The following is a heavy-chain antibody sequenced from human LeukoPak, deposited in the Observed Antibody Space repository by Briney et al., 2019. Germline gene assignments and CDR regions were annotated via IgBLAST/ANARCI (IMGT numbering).Heavy chain of an antibody. CDR2: IYTSGST. J-gene: IGHJ3*02. CDR3: ARDLHDSYGPNHAFDI. V-gene: IGHV4-4*07. Sequence: KPSETLSLTCTVSGGSISSYYWSWIRQPAGKGLEWIGRIYTSGSTNYNPSLKSRVTMSVDTSKNQFSLKLSSVTAADTAVYYCARDLHDSYGPNHAFDIWGQGTMVTVSS. D-gene: IGHD5-18*01. CDR1: GGSISSYY.